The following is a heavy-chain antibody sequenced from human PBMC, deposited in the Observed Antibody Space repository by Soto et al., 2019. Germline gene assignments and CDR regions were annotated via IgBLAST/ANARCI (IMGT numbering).Heavy chain of an antibody. J-gene: IGHJ6*02. V-gene: IGHV4-31*03. CDR1: GGSISSGGYY. Sequence: PSETLSLTCTVSGGSISSGGYYWSWIRQHPGKGLEWIGYIYYSGSTYYNPSLKSRVTISVDTSKNQFSLKLSSVTAADTAVYHCARDHYGGNSDYYGMDVWGQGTTVTVSS. D-gene: IGHD4-17*01. CDR2: IYYSGST. CDR3: ARDHYGGNSDYYGMDV.